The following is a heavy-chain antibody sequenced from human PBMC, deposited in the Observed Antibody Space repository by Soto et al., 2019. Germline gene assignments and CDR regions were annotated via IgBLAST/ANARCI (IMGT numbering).Heavy chain of an antibody. D-gene: IGHD6-19*01. CDR3: AKDLRPPRYSSTMDV. J-gene: IGHJ6*02. CDR2: ISGSGGST. Sequence: SLRLSCAASGFTFSSYAISWVRQAPSKGLEWVSAISGSGGSTYYADSVKGRFTISRDNSKNTLYLQMNSLRAEDTAVYYCAKDLRPPRYSSTMDVWGQGTTVTVSS. CDR1: GFTFSSYA. V-gene: IGHV3-23*01.